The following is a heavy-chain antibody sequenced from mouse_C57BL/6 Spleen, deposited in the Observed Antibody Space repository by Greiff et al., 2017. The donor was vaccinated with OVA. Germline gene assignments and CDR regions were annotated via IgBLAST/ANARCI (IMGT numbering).Heavy chain of an antibody. Sequence: VQLQQSGGGLVQPGGSLSLSCAASGFTFTDYYMSWVRQPPGKALEWLGFIRNKANGYTTEYSASVKGRFTISRDNSQSILYRQMNALRAEDSATDYCERYSNWAAWFDYWGQGTLVTVSA. V-gene: IGHV7-3*01. CDR1: GFTFTDYY. J-gene: IGHJ3*01. CDR2: IRNKANGYTT. CDR3: ERYSNWAAWFDY. D-gene: IGHD4-1*01.